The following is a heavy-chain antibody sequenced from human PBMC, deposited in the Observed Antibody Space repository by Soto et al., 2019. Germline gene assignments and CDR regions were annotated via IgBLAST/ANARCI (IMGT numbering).Heavy chain of an antibody. Sequence: GGSLRLSCAASGFTFSSYWMSWVRQAPGKGLEWVTNIKQDGSEKYYVDSVKGRFTISRDNAKNSLYLQMNSLRAEDTAVYYCARDSHIFRTVKNDYWGQGTLVTVSS. CDR3: ARDSHIFRTVKNDY. V-gene: IGHV3-7*01. J-gene: IGHJ4*02. CDR2: IKQDGSEK. D-gene: IGHD4-17*01. CDR1: GFTFSSYW.